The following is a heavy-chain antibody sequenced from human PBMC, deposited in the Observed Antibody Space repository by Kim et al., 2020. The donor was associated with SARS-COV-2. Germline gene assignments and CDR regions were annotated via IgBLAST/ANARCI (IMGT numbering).Heavy chain of an antibody. J-gene: IGHJ5*02. CDR2: INDSGST. CDR3: ARGANNYDGAGSYWFDP. Sequence: SETLSLTCTVSGGSISSDGYYWSWNRQHQGKGREWIGYINDSGSTYYNPSLKSRVTISVDTSKNQFSLKLSSVTAADTAVYYCARGANNYDGAGSYWFDPWGQGTLVTVSS. CDR1: GGSISSDGYY. V-gene: IGHV4-31*03. D-gene: IGHD3-10*01.